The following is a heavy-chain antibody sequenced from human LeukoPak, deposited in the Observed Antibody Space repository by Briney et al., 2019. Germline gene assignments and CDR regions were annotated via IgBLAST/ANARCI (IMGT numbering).Heavy chain of an antibody. CDR2: IYHSGST. V-gene: IGHV4-30-2*01. Sequence: SQTLSLTCTVSGGSISSGGYYWSWIRQPPGKGLEWIGYIYHSGSTYYNPSLKSRVTTSVDRSKNQFSLKLSSVTAADTAVYYCAQYRLYYFDYWGQGTLVTVSS. D-gene: IGHD6-6*01. CDR1: GGSISSGGYY. CDR3: AQYRLYYFDY. J-gene: IGHJ4*02.